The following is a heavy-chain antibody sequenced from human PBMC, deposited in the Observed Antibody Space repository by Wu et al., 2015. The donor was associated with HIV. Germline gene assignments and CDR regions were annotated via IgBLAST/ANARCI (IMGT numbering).Heavy chain of an antibody. Sequence: QVQLVQSGAEVKRPGASVKVSCKASADTFTGYYIHWVRQAPGQGPEWMGWINPNNGGTNYAQKFQGRVTMTRDTSISTAYMELSSLRSDDTAVYYCAEDYYDGSGYYYSASWGQGTLVTVSS. CDR3: AEDYYDGSGYYYSAS. V-gene: IGHV1-2*02. CDR2: INPNNGGT. CDR1: ADTFTGYY. J-gene: IGHJ4*02. D-gene: IGHD3-22*01.